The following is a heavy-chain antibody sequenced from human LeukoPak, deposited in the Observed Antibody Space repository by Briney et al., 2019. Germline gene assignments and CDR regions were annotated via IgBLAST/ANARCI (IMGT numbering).Heavy chain of an antibody. V-gene: IGHV3-23*01. CDR1: GFTFSSYG. CDR2: ISGRGGNT. D-gene: IGHD3-22*01. CDR3: AKGELWDSSGYDAFDI. J-gene: IGHJ3*02. Sequence: GGSLRLSCAASGFTFSSYGMHWVRQAPGKGLEGVSAISGRGGNTYYADSVKGRFTISRDSSKNTLYLQMNSLRAEDTAVYYCAKGELWDSSGYDAFDIWGQGTMVTVSS.